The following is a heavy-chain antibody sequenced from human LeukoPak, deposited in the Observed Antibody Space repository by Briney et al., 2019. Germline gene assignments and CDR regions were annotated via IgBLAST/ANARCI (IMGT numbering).Heavy chain of an antibody. D-gene: IGHD6-19*01. CDR2: INPKSGDT. V-gene: IGHV1-2*02. Sequence: GASVKVSCKASGYTFTGYYMHWVRQAPGQGLEWMGWINPKSGDTKYAQNFQGRVTMTSDMSFSTAYMELRRLRSDDTAVYYCARDMDRGQWLVRPYYWGQGTLVTVSS. CDR3: ARDMDRGQWLVRPYY. CDR1: GYTFTGYY. J-gene: IGHJ4*02.